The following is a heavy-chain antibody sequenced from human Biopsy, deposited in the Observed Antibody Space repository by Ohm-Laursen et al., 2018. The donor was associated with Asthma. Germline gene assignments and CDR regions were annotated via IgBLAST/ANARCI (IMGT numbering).Heavy chain of an antibody. CDR2: VSWNSGSI. V-gene: IGHV3-9*01. Sequence: SLRLSCSASGFTFDDYAMHWVWQAPGKGLEWVSGVSWNSGSIDYADSVKGRFTISRDNAKNSLYLQMNSLRGADTASYYCVKDIRLQLWGFDSWGQGTLVTVSS. D-gene: IGHD6-13*01. CDR3: VKDIRLQLWGFDS. J-gene: IGHJ4*02. CDR1: GFTFDDYA.